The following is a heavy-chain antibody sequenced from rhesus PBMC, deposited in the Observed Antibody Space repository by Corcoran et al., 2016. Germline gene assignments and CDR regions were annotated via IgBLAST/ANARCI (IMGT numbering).Heavy chain of an antibody. D-gene: IGHD6-13*01. CDR1: GGSISSNY. Sequence: QLQLQESGPGLVKPSETLSLTCAVSGGSISSNYWSWIRQPPGKGLEWDGRISGSGGSTHYNPSLKSRVTISTDTSKNQFSLKLSSVTAADTAVYYCARGVSSWTSGRYFDYWGQGVLVTVSS. CDR3: ARGVSSWTSGRYFDY. J-gene: IGHJ4*01. V-gene: IGHV4-173*01. CDR2: ISGSGGST.